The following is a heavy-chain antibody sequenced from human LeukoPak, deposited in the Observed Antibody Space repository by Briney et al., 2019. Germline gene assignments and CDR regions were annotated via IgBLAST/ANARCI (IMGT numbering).Heavy chain of an antibody. CDR1: GGSISSGSHH. CDR2: IYYGRTT. Sequence: SETLSLTCTVSGGSISSGSHHWGWFRQSPGKGLEWIGSIYYGRTTYYNPSLNSRVTISVVTSKNQFSLQLNSVTAADTAVYYCVRHDGRGGATMGALDSWGQGSLVTVSS. D-gene: IGHD5-12*01. J-gene: IGHJ4*02. V-gene: IGHV4-39*01. CDR3: VRHDGRGGATMGALDS.